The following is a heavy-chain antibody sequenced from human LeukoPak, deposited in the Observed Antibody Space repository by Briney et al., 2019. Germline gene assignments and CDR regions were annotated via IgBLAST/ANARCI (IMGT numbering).Heavy chain of an antibody. D-gene: IGHD3-16*02. J-gene: IGHJ3*02. V-gene: IGHV3-7*01. CDR1: GFTFSSYW. CDR3: ARVGVLYDYVWGSYCYSDAFDI. CDR2: IKQDGSEK. Sequence: PGGSLRLSCAASGFTFSSYWMSWVRQAPGKGLEWVANIKQDGSEKYYVDSVKGRFTISRDNAKNSLYLQMNSLRAEDTAVYYCARVGVLYDYVWGSYCYSDAFDIWGQGTMVTVSS.